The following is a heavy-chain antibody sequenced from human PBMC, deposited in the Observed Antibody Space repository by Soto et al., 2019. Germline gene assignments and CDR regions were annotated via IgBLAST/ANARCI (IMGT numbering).Heavy chain of an antibody. D-gene: IGHD3-22*01. CDR1: GYSFAGYL. CDR2: IDPSDSQT. J-gene: IGHJ4*02. Sequence: GESLKISFKGSGYSFAGYLITWVRQKPVKGLEWMGRIDPSDSQTYYSPSFRGQVTISATKSITTVFLQWSSLRASDTAMYYCARQIYYSDTGPNLPYYFDSWGQGTPVTVSS. CDR3: ARQIYYSDTGPNLPYYFDS. V-gene: IGHV5-10-1*01.